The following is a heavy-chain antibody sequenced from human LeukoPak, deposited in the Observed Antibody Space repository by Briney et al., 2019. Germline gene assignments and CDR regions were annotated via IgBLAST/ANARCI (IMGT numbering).Heavy chain of an antibody. D-gene: IGHD4-17*01. CDR2: IYPRDSDT. CDR1: GYSFTSYW. J-gene: IGHJ4*02. V-gene: IGHV5-51*01. CDR3: ARPGYYGDYSFDF. Sequence: GESLKISCKGSGYSFTSYWIGWVRQKPGKGLEWMGIIYPRDSDTRYSPSFQGQVTISADKSISTAYLQWSSLKASDTAMYYCARPGYYGDYSFDFWGQGTLVTVSS.